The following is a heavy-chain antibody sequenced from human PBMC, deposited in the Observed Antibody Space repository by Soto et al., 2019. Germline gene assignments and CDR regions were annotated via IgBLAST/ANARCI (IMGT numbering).Heavy chain of an antibody. CDR3: ARWWVEKCLEWTTFDMDV. CDR2: INPNSGGT. J-gene: IGHJ6*02. CDR1: GYTFTGYY. D-gene: IGHD3-3*01. Sequence: GASVKVSCKASGYTFTGYYMHWVRQAPGQGLEWMGWINPNSGGTNYAQKFQGRVTMTRDTSISTAYMELSRLRSDDTAVYYCARWWVEKCLEWTTFDMDVWGQGTTVTVSS. V-gene: IGHV1-2*02.